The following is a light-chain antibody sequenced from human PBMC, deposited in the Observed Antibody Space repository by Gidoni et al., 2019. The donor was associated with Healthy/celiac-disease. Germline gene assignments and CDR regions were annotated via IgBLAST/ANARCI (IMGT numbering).Light chain of an antibody. V-gene: IGLV1-44*01. CDR3: AAWDDSLNGPV. CDR2: SNN. J-gene: IGLJ2*01. CDR1: SSNIGSNT. Sequence: QSVLTQPPSASGTPGQGVTISCSGSSSNIGSNTVNCYQQLPGTAPKLLIYSNNQRPSGVPDRFSGSKSGTSASLAISGLQSEDEADYYCAAWDDSLNGPVFGGGTKLTVL.